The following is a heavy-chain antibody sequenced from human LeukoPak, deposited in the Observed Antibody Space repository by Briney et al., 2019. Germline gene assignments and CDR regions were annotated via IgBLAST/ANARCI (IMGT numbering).Heavy chain of an antibody. J-gene: IGHJ4*02. V-gene: IGHV4-61*02. CDR3: ASGFGGVIVPSFDY. Sequence: SETLSLTCTVSGGAISSGSYYWSWIRQPAGKGLEWIGRIYTSGSTNYIPSLKSRVTISVDTSKNQFSLKLSSVTAADTAVYYCASGFGGVIVPSFDYWGQGTLVTVSS. CDR1: GGAISSGSYY. CDR2: IYTSGST. D-gene: IGHD3-16*02.